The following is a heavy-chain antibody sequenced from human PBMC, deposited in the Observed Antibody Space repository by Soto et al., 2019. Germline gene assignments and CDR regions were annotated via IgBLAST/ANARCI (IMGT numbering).Heavy chain of an antibody. Sequence: GGSLRLSCAASGFTFSSDWMHWFRRAPGKGLVWVSRIDSAGRTTTYADSVKGRFTISRDNAKNTLYLQMNGLRAEDTALYYCARWFTGGNFDYFDFWGQGTQVTVS. D-gene: IGHD2-21*02. CDR1: GFTFSSDW. J-gene: IGHJ4*02. V-gene: IGHV3-74*01. CDR2: IDSAGRTT. CDR3: ARWFTGGNFDYFDF.